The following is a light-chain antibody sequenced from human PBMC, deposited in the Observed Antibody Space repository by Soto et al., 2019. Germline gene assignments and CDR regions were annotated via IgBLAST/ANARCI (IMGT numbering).Light chain of an antibody. CDR2: EVN. J-gene: IGLJ3*02. CDR3: ISYAGNNVWV. V-gene: IGLV2-8*01. Sequence: QSVLTQPPSASGSPEQSVTISCTGTSSDVGGYTYVSWYQQHPDKAPKLMIYEVNKRPPGVPDRFSGSKSGNTASLTVSGLQTEDEADYYCISYAGNNVWVFGGGTKVTVL. CDR1: SSDVGGYTY.